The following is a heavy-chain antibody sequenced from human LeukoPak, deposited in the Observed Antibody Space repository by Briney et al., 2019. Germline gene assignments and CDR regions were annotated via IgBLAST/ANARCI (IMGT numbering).Heavy chain of an antibody. CDR3: ARVAVIRRVVDY. D-gene: IGHD3-10*01. CDR2: IYPSGGT. Sequence: SQTLSLTCAVSGGSLSSGDNCWNWIRQPPGKGLEWLGYIYPSGGTYYNPSLRSRVTISIDTSKNQFFLSLDSVTAADTAVYYCARVAVIRRVVDYWGQGTLVTVSS. J-gene: IGHJ4*02. CDR1: GGSLSSGDNC. V-gene: IGHV4-30-4*01.